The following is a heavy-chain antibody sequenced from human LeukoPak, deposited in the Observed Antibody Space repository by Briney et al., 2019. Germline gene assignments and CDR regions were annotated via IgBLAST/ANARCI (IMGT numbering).Heavy chain of an antibody. V-gene: IGHV1-18*01. CDR1: GGTFSSYA. D-gene: IGHD2-2*01. Sequence: GASVKVSCKASGGTFSSYAISWVRQAPGQGLEWMGWISAYNGNTNYAQKLQGRVTMTTDTSTSTAYMELRSLRSDDTAVYYCARVRYCSSTSCYAFDIWGQGTMVTVSS. J-gene: IGHJ3*02. CDR3: ARVRYCSSTSCYAFDI. CDR2: ISAYNGNT.